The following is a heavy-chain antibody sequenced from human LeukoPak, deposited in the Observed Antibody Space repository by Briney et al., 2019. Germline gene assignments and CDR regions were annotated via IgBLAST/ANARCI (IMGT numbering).Heavy chain of an antibody. D-gene: IGHD2-21*02. J-gene: IGHJ4*02. CDR1: GFTVSSNY. V-gene: IGHV3-53*01. Sequence: GGSLRLSCAASGFTVSSNYMSWVRQAPGKGLEWVSVIYSGGSTYYADSVKGRFTISRDNSENTLSLQMKSLGVEDTAVYYCARGGGAFCGNDCYRNFDSWGQGTLVTVSS. CDR3: ARGGGAFCGNDCYRNFDS. CDR2: IYSGGST.